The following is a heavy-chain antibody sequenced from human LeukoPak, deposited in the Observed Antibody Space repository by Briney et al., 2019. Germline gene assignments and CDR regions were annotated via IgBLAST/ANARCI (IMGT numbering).Heavy chain of an antibody. D-gene: IGHD6-19*01. CDR2: INHSGST. V-gene: IGHV4-34*01. CDR1: GGSFSGYY. J-gene: IGHJ4*02. Sequence: SETLSLTCAVYGGSFSGYYWSWIRQPPGKGLEWIGEINHSGSTNYNPSLKSRVTISVDTSKNRFSLKLSSVTAADTAVYYCARGGVFSSGWSSSFDYWGQGTLVTVSS. CDR3: ARGGVFSSGWSSSFDY.